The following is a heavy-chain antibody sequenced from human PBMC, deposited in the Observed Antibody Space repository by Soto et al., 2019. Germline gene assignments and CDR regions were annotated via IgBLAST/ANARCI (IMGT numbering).Heavy chain of an antibody. V-gene: IGHV1-3*01. Sequence: ASVKVSCKASGYTFTSYAMHWVRQAPGQRLEWMGWINAGNGNTKYSQKFQGRVTITRDTSASTAYMELSSLRSEDTAVYYCARDFPNVDTAMVGCPSGYWGQGTLVTVSS. CDR2: INAGNGNT. D-gene: IGHD5-18*01. J-gene: IGHJ4*02. CDR3: ARDFPNVDTAMVGCPSGY. CDR1: GYTFTSYA.